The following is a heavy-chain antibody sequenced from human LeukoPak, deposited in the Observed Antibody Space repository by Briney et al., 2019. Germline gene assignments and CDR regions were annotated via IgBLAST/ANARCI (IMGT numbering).Heavy chain of an antibody. Sequence: KPSETLSLTCTVSGGSISSSSYYWGWIRQPPGKGLERIGSIYYTGSTYYNPSRKSRVTISVDTSKNQFSLKLGSVTGADTAVYYCARVGERAPYDYWGQGTLVTVSS. CDR3: ARVGERAPYDY. CDR1: GGSISSSSYY. CDR2: IYYTGST. J-gene: IGHJ4*02. V-gene: IGHV4-39*07.